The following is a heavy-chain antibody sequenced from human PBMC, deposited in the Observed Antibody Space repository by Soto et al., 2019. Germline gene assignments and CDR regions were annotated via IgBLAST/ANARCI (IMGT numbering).Heavy chain of an antibody. J-gene: IGHJ4*02. CDR1: SGSISSGGYS. CDR2: ISHSGST. D-gene: IGHD6-6*01. CDR3: ASGSHVPHY. V-gene: IGHV4-30-2*06. Sequence: QLQLQESGSGLVKPSQNLSLTCAVSSGSISSGGYSWSWIRQSPGKGLEWIGYISHSGSTYYNPSLKSRVTISVDRSKNQFSLKLSSVTAADTAVYYCASGSHVPHYWGQGTLVTVSS.